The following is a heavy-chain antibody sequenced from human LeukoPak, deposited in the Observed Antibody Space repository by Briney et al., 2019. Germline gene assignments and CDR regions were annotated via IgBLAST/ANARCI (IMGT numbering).Heavy chain of an antibody. CDR2: ISGSGGSA. J-gene: IGHJ4*02. V-gene: IGHV3-23*01. CDR3: AKDVYYYDSSGYYAWDY. CDR1: GFTFSSYA. Sequence: GGSLRLSCAAPGFTFSSYAMSWVSQAPGKGLEWVSAISGSGGSAYYADSVKGRFTISRDNSKNTLYLQMNSLRAEDTAVYYCAKDVYYYDSSGYYAWDYWGQGTLVTVSS. D-gene: IGHD3-22*01.